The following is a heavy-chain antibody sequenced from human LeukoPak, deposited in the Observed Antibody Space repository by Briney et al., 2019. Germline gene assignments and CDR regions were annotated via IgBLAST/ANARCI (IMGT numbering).Heavy chain of an antibody. D-gene: IGHD3-3*01. V-gene: IGHV3-53*01. CDR1: GFTVSSNY. J-gene: IGHJ3*02. CDR2: IYSGGST. Sequence: PGGFLRLSCAASGFTVSSNYMSWVRQAPGKGLEWVSVIYSGGSTYYADSVKGRFAISRDNSKNTLYLQMNSLRAEDTAVYYCARDRVSLEWDAFDIWGQGTMVTVSS. CDR3: ARDRVSLEWDAFDI.